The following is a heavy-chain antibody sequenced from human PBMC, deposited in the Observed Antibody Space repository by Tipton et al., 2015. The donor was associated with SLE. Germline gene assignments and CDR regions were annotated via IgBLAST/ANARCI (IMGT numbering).Heavy chain of an antibody. V-gene: IGHV3-7*01. Sequence: SLRLSCAASGFTFSSYWMSWVRQAPGKGLEWVANIKQDGGEKYYVDSVKGRFTISRDNAKNSLYLQMNSLRAEDTAVYYCARDSYSSSWRGVDYWVQGSLVTVSS. CDR3: ARDSYSSSWRGVDY. CDR1: GFTFSSYW. D-gene: IGHD6-13*01. J-gene: IGHJ4*02. CDR2: IKQDGGEK.